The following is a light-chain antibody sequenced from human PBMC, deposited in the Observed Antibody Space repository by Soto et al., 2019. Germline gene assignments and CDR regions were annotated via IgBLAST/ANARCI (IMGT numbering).Light chain of an antibody. CDR1: QNIIRY. V-gene: IGKV1-39*01. Sequence: DIQMTQSPSSLSASVGDRVTITCRASQNIIRYLNWYQQISGKAPKLLIYSASSLQSEVPSRFSGSGSGTDFTLTISSLQPEDFATYYCQQSFNTPRTFGQGTKVDIK. J-gene: IGKJ1*01. CDR2: SAS. CDR3: QQSFNTPRT.